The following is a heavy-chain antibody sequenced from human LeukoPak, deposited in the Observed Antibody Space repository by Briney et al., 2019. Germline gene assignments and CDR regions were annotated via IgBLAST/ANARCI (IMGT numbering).Heavy chain of an antibody. Sequence: PSETLSLTCTVSGGSIGSGSYYWGWIRQPPGKGLEWIGSIYYSGSMYYSPSMKSRVAISVDSSRNQLSLELRSVTAADTAVYYCAGHSYSSSASWFDPWGQGTLVTVSS. J-gene: IGHJ5*02. V-gene: IGHV4-39*01. CDR2: IYYSGSM. CDR3: AGHSYSSSASWFDP. CDR1: GGSIGSGSYY. D-gene: IGHD3-22*01.